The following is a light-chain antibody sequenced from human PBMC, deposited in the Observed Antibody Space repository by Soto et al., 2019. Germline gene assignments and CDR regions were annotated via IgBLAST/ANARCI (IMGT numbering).Light chain of an antibody. CDR1: QSVSGD. J-gene: IGKJ1*01. CDR2: AAS. V-gene: IGKV3-15*01. Sequence: EIVMTQSPATLSVSPGERATLSCRASQSVSGDLAWYQQKPGQTPSLLIYAASTRATGIPARFSGSGSGTAFTLTISSLQSDDFAVSYCQQYRSWPRTFGQGTKVEI. CDR3: QQYRSWPRT.